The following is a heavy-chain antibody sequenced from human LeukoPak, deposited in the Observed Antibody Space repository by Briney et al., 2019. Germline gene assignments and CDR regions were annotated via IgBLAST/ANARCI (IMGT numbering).Heavy chain of an antibody. CDR3: ATAYDSSGYYYVFDY. Sequence: ASVKASCKVSGYTFTDYYMHWVQQAPGKGLEWMGLVDPEDGETIYAEKFQGRVTITADTSTDTAYMELSSLRSEDTAVYYCATAYDSSGYYYVFDYWGQGTLVTVSS. CDR2: VDPEDGET. CDR1: GYTFTDYY. D-gene: IGHD3-22*01. V-gene: IGHV1-69-2*01. J-gene: IGHJ4*02.